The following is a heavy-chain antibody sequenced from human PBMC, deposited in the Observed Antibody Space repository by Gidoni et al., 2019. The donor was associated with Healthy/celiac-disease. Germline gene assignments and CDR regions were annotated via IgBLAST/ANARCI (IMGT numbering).Heavy chain of an antibody. CDR2: INPNSGGT. CDR1: GYTFTGYY. J-gene: IGHJ4*02. V-gene: IGHV1-2*04. Sequence: QVQLVQSGAGVKKPGASVEVSCKATGYTFTGYYMHWVRQAPGQGLEWMGWINPNSGGTNYAQKFQGWVTMTRDTSISTAYMELSRLRSDDTAVYYCARGRTYYYDSSGYFFDYWGQGTLVTVSS. D-gene: IGHD3-22*01. CDR3: ARGRTYYYDSSGYFFDY.